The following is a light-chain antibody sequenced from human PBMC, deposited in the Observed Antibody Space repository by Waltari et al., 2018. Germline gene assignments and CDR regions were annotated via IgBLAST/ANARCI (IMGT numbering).Light chain of an antibody. J-gene: IGKJ1*01. Sequence: DIQMTQSPSTLSASVGDRVTITCRASQSVNRWLAWYQQKPGKVPKLLIYKTSALQNGVAPRFSGSGSGTEFTLTISNLQPDDSSTYYCQQYEAFPVTFGHGTKVEIK. CDR3: QQYEAFPVT. CDR2: KTS. CDR1: QSVNRW. V-gene: IGKV1-5*03.